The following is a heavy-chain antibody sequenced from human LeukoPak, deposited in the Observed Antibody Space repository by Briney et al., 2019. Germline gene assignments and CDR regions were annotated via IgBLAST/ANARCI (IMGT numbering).Heavy chain of an antibody. J-gene: IGHJ4*02. CDR2: ICSSGSA. V-gene: IGHV4-39*01. Sequence: GSLRLSCAASGFTFSSYNMNWVRQPPGKGLEWIGSICSSGSAYYNPSLKSRVTTSIATSKNKFSLRLTSVTAADTAFYYCARLWSTSCRGGSCPHQPNSWGQGTLVTVSS. D-gene: IGHD2-15*01. CDR1: GFTFSSYN. CDR3: ARLWSTSCRGGSCPHQPNS.